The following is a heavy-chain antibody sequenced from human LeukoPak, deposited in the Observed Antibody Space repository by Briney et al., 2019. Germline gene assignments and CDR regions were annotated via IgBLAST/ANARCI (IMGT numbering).Heavy chain of an antibody. CDR3: ARDAGSGYDFFWFDP. CDR1: GGSISSYY. V-gene: IGHV4-4*07. CDR2: IYTSGST. Sequence: SETLSLTCTVSGGSISSYYWSWIRQPAGKGLEWIGRIYTSGSTNYNPSLKSRVTMSVDTSKNQFSLKLGSVTAADTAVYYCARDAGSGYDFFWFDPWGQGTLVTVSS. D-gene: IGHD5-12*01. J-gene: IGHJ5*02.